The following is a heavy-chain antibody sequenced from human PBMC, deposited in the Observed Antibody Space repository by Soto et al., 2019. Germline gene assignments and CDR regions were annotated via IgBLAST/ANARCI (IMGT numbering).Heavy chain of an antibody. CDR2: ISSSGSTI. D-gene: IGHD3-9*01. Sequence: GSLRLYCAASGFTFSDYYMSWIRQAPGKGLEWVSYISSSGSTIYYADSVKGRSTISRDNAKNSLYLQMNSLRAEDTAVYYCARDFPVLRYFDWPGYFDYWGQGTLVTVSS. V-gene: IGHV3-11*01. J-gene: IGHJ4*02. CDR1: GFTFSDYY. CDR3: ARDFPVLRYFDWPGYFDY.